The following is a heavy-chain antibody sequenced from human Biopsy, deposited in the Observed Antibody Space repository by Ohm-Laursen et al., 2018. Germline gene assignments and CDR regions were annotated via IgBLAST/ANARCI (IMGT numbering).Heavy chain of an antibody. CDR2: IYSSGST. D-gene: IGHD3-22*01. CDR3: ARWTPEYDSSRYYLDAFDI. Sequence: GTLSLTCSVSGGSFTGYYWSWIRQPAGKGLEWIGRIYSSGSTNYNPSLKSRVTLSMDTSKRQFSLKLSFVTAADTAVYYCARWTPEYDSSRYYLDAFDIWGQGTKVTVSS. J-gene: IGHJ3*02. V-gene: IGHV4-4*07. CDR1: GGSFTGYY.